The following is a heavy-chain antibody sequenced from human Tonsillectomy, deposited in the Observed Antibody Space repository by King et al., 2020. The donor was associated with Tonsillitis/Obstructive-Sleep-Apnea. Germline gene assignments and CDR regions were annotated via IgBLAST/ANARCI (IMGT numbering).Heavy chain of an antibody. V-gene: IGHV3-30*01. CDR1: GFTFRTYS. Sequence: VQLVESGGGVVQPGRSLRLSCAASGFTFRTYSMHWVRQAPGKGLEWVAVISYDVISKYYGDSVKGRFTISRDNSKNTLYLQMNSLRAEDTAVYYCAKAGGSDSSSFSDSWGQGTLVTVSS. J-gene: IGHJ4*02. CDR3: AKAGGSDSSSFSDS. D-gene: IGHD1-26*01. CDR2: ISYDVISK.